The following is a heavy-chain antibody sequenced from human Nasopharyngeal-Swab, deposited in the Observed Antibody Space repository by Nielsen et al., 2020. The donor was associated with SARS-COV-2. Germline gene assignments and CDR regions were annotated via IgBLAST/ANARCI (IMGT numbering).Heavy chain of an antibody. CDR2: ISPGDSDA. V-gene: IGHV5-51*01. J-gene: IGHJ3*02. CDR1: GYTFTHYW. D-gene: IGHD3-10*01. Sequence: GSLKISCTGSGYTFTHYWLGWVRQRPGKGLEWMGTISPGDSDARYSPSFRGHVTISVDNSISTTYLQWSTLRASDSAMYYCARRAGGGSYWIFDMWGQGTMVTVSS. CDR3: ARRAGGGSYWIFDM.